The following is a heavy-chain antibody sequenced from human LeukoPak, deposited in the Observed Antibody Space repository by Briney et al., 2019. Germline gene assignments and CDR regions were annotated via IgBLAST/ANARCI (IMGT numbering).Heavy chain of an antibody. V-gene: IGHV4-39*01. Sequence: GSLRLSCAASGFTVSSNYMSWVRQPPGKGLEWIGSIYYSGSTYYNPSLKSRVTISVDTSKNQFSLKLSSVTAADTAVYYCARRSCGGDCYYDDAFDIWGQGTMVTVSS. D-gene: IGHD2-21*02. CDR1: GFTVSSNY. CDR3: ARRSCGGDCYYDDAFDI. CDR2: IYYSGST. J-gene: IGHJ3*02.